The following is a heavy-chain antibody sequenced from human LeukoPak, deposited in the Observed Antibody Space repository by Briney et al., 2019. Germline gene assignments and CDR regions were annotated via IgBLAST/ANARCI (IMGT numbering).Heavy chain of an antibody. D-gene: IGHD5-18*01. Sequence: GGSLRLSCAASGFTFSSYNMNWVRQAPGKGLEWVSYISSSGSTIYYADSVKGRFTISRDNAKNSLYLQMNSLRAEDTAVYYCARTRGYSYGYFDYWGQGTLVTVSS. V-gene: IGHV3-48*04. CDR2: ISSSGSTI. J-gene: IGHJ4*02. CDR1: GFTFSSYN. CDR3: ARTRGYSYGYFDY.